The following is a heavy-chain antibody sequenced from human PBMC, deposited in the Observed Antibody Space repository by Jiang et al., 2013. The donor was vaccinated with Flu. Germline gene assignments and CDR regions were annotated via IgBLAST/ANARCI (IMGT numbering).Heavy chain of an antibody. Sequence: GAEVKKPGSSVKVSCKASGGTFSSYTISWVRQAPGQGLEWMGRIIPILGIANYAQKFQGRVTITADKSTSTAYMELSSLRSEDTAVYYCARVSSGGGGYYGMDVWGQGTTVTVSS. CDR2: IIPILGIA. CDR1: GGTFSSYT. J-gene: IGHJ6*02. D-gene: IGHD6-19*01. CDR3: ARVSSGGGGYYGMDV. V-gene: IGHV1-69*02.